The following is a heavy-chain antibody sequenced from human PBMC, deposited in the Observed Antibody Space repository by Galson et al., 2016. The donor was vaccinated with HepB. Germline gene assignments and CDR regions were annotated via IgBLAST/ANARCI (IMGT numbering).Heavy chain of an antibody. CDR1: GFSFSHSG. J-gene: IGHJ4*02. V-gene: IGHV3-23*01. Sequence: ALRLPCPASGFSFSHSGMSWVRQAPGRGLEWVSGVRRSGDATHYADFVKARFTISRDNSKNTLYLYMNNLTAGDTAIYYCGKHGGFDYWGQGALVTGSS. D-gene: IGHD3-16*01. CDR2: VRRSGDAT. CDR3: GKHGGFDY.